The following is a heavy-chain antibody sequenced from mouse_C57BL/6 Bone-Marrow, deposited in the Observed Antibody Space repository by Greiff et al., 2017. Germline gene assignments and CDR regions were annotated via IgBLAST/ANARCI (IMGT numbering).Heavy chain of an antibody. V-gene: IGHV1-47*01. CDR1: GYTFTTYP. CDR3: ARGGNYGGYYFDY. Sequence: QVQLKESGAELVTPGASVKMSCKASGYTFTTYPIEWMKQNHGKSLEWIGNFHPYNDDTKYNEKFKGKATLTVEKSSSTVYLELSRLTSDDSAVYDCARGGNYGGYYFDYWGQGTTLTVSS. J-gene: IGHJ2*01. CDR2: FHPYNDDT. D-gene: IGHD2-1*01.